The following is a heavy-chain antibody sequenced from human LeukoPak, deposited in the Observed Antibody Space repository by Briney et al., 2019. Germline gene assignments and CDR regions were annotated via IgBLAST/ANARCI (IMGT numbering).Heavy chain of an antibody. CDR3: ARHAKAYGSSCDY. D-gene: IGHD6-13*01. CDR1: GYSFTTYR. CDR2: IDPSDSYT. J-gene: IGHJ4*02. V-gene: IGHV5-10-1*01. Sequence: GESLKISCKGSGYSFTTYRISWLRQMPGKGLEWMGRIDPSDSYTNYSPSFQGHVTISADKSFSTAYLQWTSLKASDTAMYYCARHAKAYGSSCDYWGQGTLVTVSS.